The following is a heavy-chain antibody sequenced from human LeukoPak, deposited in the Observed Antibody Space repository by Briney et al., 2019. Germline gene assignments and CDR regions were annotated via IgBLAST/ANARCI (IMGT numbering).Heavy chain of an antibody. CDR1: GGSISSGDYY. J-gene: IGHJ4*02. Sequence: PSQTLSLTCTVSGGSISSGDYYWSWIRQPPGKGLEWIGEINHSGSTKYNPYLKSRVTISVDTSKNQFSLNLTSVTAADTAVYFCADWNARTHSYDDWGQGTLVTVSS. CDR3: ADWNARTHSYDD. D-gene: IGHD1-1*01. V-gene: IGHV4-30-4*08. CDR2: INHSGST.